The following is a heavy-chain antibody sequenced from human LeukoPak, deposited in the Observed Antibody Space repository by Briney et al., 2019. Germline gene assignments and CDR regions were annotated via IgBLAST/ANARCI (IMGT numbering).Heavy chain of an antibody. J-gene: IGHJ4*02. Sequence: ASVKVSCEASGGTFSSYAISWVRQAPGQGLEWMGGIIPIFGTANYAQKFQGRVTITADESTSTAYMELSSLRSEDTAMYYCARCEYSYGCYFDYWGQGTLVTVSS. CDR1: GGTFSSYA. CDR3: ARCEYSYGCYFDY. CDR2: IIPIFGTA. V-gene: IGHV1-69*13. D-gene: IGHD5-18*01.